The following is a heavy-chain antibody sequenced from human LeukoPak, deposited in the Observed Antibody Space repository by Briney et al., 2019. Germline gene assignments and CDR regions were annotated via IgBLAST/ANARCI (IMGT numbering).Heavy chain of an antibody. CDR3: ASSRPTYYYDSSGYYYPGEYFQH. V-gene: IGHV4-39*01. CDR2: TYYSGST. CDR1: GGSISSSSYY. D-gene: IGHD3-22*01. J-gene: IGHJ1*01. Sequence: SETLSLTCTVSGGSISSSSYYWGWIRQPPGKGLEWIGSTYYSGSTYYNPSLKSRVTISVDTSKNQFSLKLSSVTAADTAVYYCASSRPTYYYDSSGYYYPGEYFQHWGQGTLVTVSS.